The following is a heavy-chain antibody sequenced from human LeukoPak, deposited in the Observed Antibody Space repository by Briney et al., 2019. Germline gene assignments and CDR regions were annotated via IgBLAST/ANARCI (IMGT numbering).Heavy chain of an antibody. CDR1: GFTVSSNY. V-gene: IGHV3-66*01. CDR2: IYSGGST. D-gene: IGHD2-21*01. CDR3: ARTPGGPVYSVDY. Sequence: GGSQRLSCAASGFTVSSNYMSWVRQAPGKGLEWVSVIYSGGSTYYADSVKGRFTISRDNSKNTLYLQMNSLRAEDTAVYYCARTPGGPVYSVDYWGQGTLVTVSS. J-gene: IGHJ4*02.